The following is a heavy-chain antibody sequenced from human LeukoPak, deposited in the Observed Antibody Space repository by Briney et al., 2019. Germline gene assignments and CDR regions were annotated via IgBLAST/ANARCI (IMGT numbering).Heavy chain of an antibody. V-gene: IGHV3-7*01. CDR3: ARAAYYDSRGYYVDH. CDR1: GFIFSKNW. D-gene: IGHD3-22*01. Sequence: GSLRLSCAASGFIFSKNWMSWVRQAPGKGLEWVANIKQDGSEKYYVDSVKGRFTISRDNAKNSLYLQMNSLRAEDTAVHYCARAAYYDSRGYYVDHWGQGTLVTVSS. J-gene: IGHJ4*02. CDR2: IKQDGSEK.